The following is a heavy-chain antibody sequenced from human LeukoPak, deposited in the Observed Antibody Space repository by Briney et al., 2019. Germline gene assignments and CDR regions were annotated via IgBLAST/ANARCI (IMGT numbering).Heavy chain of an antibody. CDR3: ARDGATRDHDFDY. V-gene: IGHV3-48*03. CDR2: ISSSGSTI. J-gene: IGHJ4*02. CDR1: GFTFSSYE. Sequence: GGSLRLSCAASGFTFSSYEMNWVRQAPGKGLGWVSYISSSGSTIYYADSVKGRFTISRDNAKNSLYLQMNSLRAEDTAVYYCARDGATRDHDFDYWGQGTLVTVSS. D-gene: IGHD1-26*01.